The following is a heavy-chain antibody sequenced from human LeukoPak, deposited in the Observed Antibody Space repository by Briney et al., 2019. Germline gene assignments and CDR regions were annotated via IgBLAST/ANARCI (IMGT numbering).Heavy chain of an antibody. Sequence: PSETLSLTCTVSGGSISSYYWSWLRQPPGKGLEWIGYIYTSGSTNYNPSLKSRVTISVDTSKNQFSLKLSSVTAADTAVYYCARHDGPGLIDYCGQGTLVTVSS. CDR2: IYTSGST. CDR1: GGSISSYY. D-gene: IGHD3-16*01. V-gene: IGHV4-4*09. CDR3: ARHDGPGLIDY. J-gene: IGHJ4*02.